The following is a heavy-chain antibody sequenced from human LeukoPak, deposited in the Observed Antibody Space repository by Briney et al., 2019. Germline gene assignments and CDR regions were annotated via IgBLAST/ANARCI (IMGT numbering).Heavy chain of an antibody. Sequence: ASVNVSFKASGYTFTDYYIHWVRKAPGRGLEWMGWINPNSGGRSYAQKFQGRDHMTSVTYITTTYLDLSRLRSDDTAVYYCARGGGGCSSASCSWTDYFYYMDVWGTGTTVTVSS. CDR1: GYTFTDYY. D-gene: IGHD2-2*01. J-gene: IGHJ6*03. V-gene: IGHV1-2*02. CDR3: ARGGGGCSSASCSWTDYFYYMDV. CDR2: INPNSGGR.